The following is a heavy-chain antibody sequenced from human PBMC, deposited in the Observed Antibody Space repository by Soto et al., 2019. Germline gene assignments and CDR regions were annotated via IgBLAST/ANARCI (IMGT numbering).Heavy chain of an antibody. CDR1: GFTFSSYG. V-gene: IGHV3-33*01. D-gene: IGHD5-18*01. CDR3: ARELNSYGYYYYYGMDV. Sequence: EGSLRLSCAASGFTFSSYGMHWVRQAPGKGLEWVAVIWYDGSNKYYADSVKGRFTISRDNSKNTLYLQMNSLRAEDTAVYYCARELNSYGYYYYYGMDVWGQGTTVTVS. J-gene: IGHJ6*02. CDR2: IWYDGSNK.